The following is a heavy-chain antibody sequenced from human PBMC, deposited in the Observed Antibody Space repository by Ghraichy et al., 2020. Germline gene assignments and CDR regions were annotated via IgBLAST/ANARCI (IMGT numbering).Heavy chain of an antibody. V-gene: IGHV3-21*01. CDR2: ISGGSTYI. D-gene: IGHD6-13*01. Sequence: GESLNISCAATGFTFDTYTMNWVRQAPGKGLEWVASISGGSTYIYYAESLEGRFTISRDNTQNSLFLQMNSLRAEDAAVYYCARDHGNSWSYWYFDLWGRGTQVTLSS. CDR3: ARDHGNSWSYWYFDL. J-gene: IGHJ2*01. CDR1: GFTFDTYT.